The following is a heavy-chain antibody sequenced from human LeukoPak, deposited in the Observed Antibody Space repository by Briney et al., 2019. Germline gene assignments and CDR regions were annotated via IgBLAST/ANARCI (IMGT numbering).Heavy chain of an antibody. V-gene: IGHV3-9*01. Sequence: GGSLRLSCAASGFTFDDYAMHWVRQAPGKGLEWVSGISWNSGSIGYADSVKGRFTISRDNSRGTLFLEMNSLRVEDTAIYYCAKAPNYYSSGSYPFDYWGQGTLVTVSS. D-gene: IGHD3-10*01. CDR2: ISWNSGSI. J-gene: IGHJ4*02. CDR3: AKAPNYYSSGSYPFDY. CDR1: GFTFDDYA.